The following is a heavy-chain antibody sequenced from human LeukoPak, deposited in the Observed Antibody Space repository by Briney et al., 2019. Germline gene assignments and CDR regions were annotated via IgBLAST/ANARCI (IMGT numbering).Heavy chain of an antibody. CDR2: IYHSGST. D-gene: IGHD6-6*01. CDR1: GYSISSGYY. J-gene: IGHJ6*03. V-gene: IGHV4-38-2*01. Sequence: SETLSLTCAVSGYSISSGYYWGWVRQPPGKGLEWIGNIYHSGSTYYNPSLKSRVTISVDTSKNQFSLKLSSVTAADTAVYYCASEPSIAARNYYYYYMDVWGKGTTVTVSS. CDR3: ASEPSIAARNYYYYYMDV.